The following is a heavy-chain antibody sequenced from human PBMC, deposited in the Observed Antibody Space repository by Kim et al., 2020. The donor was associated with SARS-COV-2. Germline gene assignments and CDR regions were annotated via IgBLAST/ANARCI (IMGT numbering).Heavy chain of an antibody. D-gene: IGHD4-17*01. J-gene: IGHJ2*01. CDR2: ISYDGSNK. CDR3: AAPATTVVTGYWYFDL. V-gene: IGHV3-30*03. CDR1: GFTFSSYG. Sequence: GGSLRLSCAASGFTFSSYGIHWVRQAPGKGLEWVAVISYDGSNKYYADSVKGRFTISRDNSKNTLYLQMNSLRAEDTAVYYCAAPATTVVTGYWYFDLWGRGTLVTVSS.